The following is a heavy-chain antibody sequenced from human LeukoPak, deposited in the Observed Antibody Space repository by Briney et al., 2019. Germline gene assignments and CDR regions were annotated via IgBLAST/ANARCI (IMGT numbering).Heavy chain of an antibody. V-gene: IGHV1-18*01. CDR3: ARRGAARYGGNLSWFDP. CDR1: GYTFTSYG. J-gene: IGHJ5*02. Sequence: GASVKVSCKASGYTFTSYGISWVRQAPGQGLEWMGWISAYNGNTNYAQKLQGRVTMTTDTSTSAAYMELRSLRSDDTAVYYCARRGAARYGGNLSWFDPWGQGTLVTVSS. D-gene: IGHD4-23*01. CDR2: ISAYNGNT.